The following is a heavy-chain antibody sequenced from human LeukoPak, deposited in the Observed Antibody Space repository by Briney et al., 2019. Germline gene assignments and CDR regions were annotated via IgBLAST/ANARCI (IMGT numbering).Heavy chain of an antibody. D-gene: IGHD6-13*01. Sequence: ASVKVSCKASGYTLTSYGISWVRQAPGQGLEWMGWISAYNGNTNYAQKLQGRVTMTTDTSTSTAYMELRSLRSDDTAVYYCASYIAAAGNFWHWGQGTLVTVSS. CDR1: GYTLTSYG. CDR2: ISAYNGNT. CDR3: ASYIAAAGNFWH. V-gene: IGHV1-18*01. J-gene: IGHJ4*02.